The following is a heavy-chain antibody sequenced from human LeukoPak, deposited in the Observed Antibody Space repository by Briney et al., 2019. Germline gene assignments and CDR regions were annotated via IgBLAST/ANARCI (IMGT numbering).Heavy chain of an antibody. CDR3: ARFEGNRIWNYYGMDV. Sequence: PSETLSLTCTVSGGSISSYYWSWIRHPPGHGLDSFGNIYYSWSTNYNPSLKSRVTISVDTSKNQFSLKLSSVTAADTAVYYCARFEGNRIWNYYGMDVWGQGTTVTVSS. V-gene: IGHV4-59*08. CDR1: GGSISSYY. D-gene: IGHD1-14*01. J-gene: IGHJ6*02. CDR2: IYYSWST.